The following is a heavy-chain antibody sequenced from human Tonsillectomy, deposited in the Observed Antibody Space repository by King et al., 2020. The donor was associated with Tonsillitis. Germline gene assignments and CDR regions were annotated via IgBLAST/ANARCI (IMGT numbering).Heavy chain of an antibody. Sequence: VQLVESGGGLVQPGRSLRLSCAASGFTFSSYGMHWVRQAPGKGPEWMAVISLDGGNKHYADSVKGRFTVSRDNSKNTLYLQMNSLRAEDTAVYYCASDPQWLRSSDYHYGMDVWGQGTTVTVSS. CDR2: ISLDGGNK. D-gene: IGHD5-12*01. J-gene: IGHJ6*02. V-gene: IGHV3-33*05. CDR1: GFTFSSYG. CDR3: ASDPQWLRSSDYHYGMDV.